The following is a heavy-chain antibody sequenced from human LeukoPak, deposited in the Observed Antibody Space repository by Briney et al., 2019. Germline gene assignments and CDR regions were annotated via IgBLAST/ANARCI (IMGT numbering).Heavy chain of an antibody. V-gene: IGHV3-21*01. J-gene: IGHJ6*03. Sequence: GGSLRLSCVASGSTFSTYNMNWVRLAPGKGLEWVSSISGSGDYIYYADSVKGRFSISRDNAENSLYLQMNSLRAEDTAVYYCARAQLNSGYFYYYYYMDVWGAGTTVTVSS. D-gene: IGHD3-22*01. CDR2: ISGSGDYI. CDR3: ARAQLNSGYFYYYYYMDV. CDR1: GSTFSTYN.